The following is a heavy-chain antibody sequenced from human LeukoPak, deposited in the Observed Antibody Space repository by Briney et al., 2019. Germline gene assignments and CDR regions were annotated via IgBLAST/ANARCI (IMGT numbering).Heavy chain of an antibody. D-gene: IGHD3-3*01. Sequence: SETLSLTCSVSGGSISSSNWWSWVRQPPGKGLEWIGEIYHSGSTNYKPSLKSRVTISVDTSKNQFSLKLSSVTAADTAVYYCARPYDFWSGYFDYWGQGTLVTVSS. CDR2: IYHSGST. V-gene: IGHV4-4*02. CDR1: GGSISSSNW. J-gene: IGHJ4*02. CDR3: ARPYDFWSGYFDY.